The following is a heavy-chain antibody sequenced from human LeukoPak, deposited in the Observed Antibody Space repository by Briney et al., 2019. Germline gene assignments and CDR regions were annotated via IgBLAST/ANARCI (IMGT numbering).Heavy chain of an antibody. CDR3: ARESIAAAGTMNDY. CDR1: GYTFTSYG. D-gene: IGHD6-13*01. J-gene: IGHJ4*02. CDR2: ISAYNGNT. V-gene: IGHV1-18*01. Sequence: GASVKVSCKASGYTFTSYGISWVRQAPGQGLEWMGWISAYNGNTNYAQKFQGRVTMTRDTSISTAYMELSRLRSDDTAVYYCARESIAAAGTMNDYWGQGTLVTVSS.